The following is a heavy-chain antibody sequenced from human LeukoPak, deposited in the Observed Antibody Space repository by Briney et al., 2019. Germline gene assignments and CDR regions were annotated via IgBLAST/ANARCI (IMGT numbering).Heavy chain of an antibody. V-gene: IGHV3-21*01. D-gene: IGHD3-10*01. J-gene: IGHJ3*02. Sequence: GGSLRLSCAASGFTFSSYSMNWVRQAPGKGLEWVSSISSSSSYIYYADSVKGRFTISRDNAKNSLYLQMNSLRAEDTAVYYCTRDDVLLGKYAFDIWGQGTMVTVSS. CDR2: ISSSSSYI. CDR3: TRDDVLLGKYAFDI. CDR1: GFTFSSYS.